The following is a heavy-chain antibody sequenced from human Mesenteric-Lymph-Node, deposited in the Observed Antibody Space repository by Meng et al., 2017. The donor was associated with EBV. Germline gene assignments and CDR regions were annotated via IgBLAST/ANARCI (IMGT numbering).Heavy chain of an antibody. CDR1: CDSVHSAAYY. D-gene: IGHD3-22*01. CDR2: VHSTGST. CDR3: ASQGYYDSGAWGDYFDY. Sequence: PPAESGPRLGNTSEPPSFSFSVSCDSVHSAAYYWGLSRKPPGKGLEWIASVHSTGSTNYNPSLMSRVTISLDTSKSQFSLTLTYVTAADTAVYYCASQGYYDSGAWGDYFDYWGQGSLVTVSS. J-gene: IGHJ4*02. V-gene: IGHV4-61*08.